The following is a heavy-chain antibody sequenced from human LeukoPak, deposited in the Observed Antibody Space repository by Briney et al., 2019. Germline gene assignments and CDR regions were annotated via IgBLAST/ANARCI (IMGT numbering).Heavy chain of an antibody. CDR2: ISYDGSNK. D-gene: IGHD2-15*01. V-gene: IGHV3-30*18. CDR1: GFTFSSYG. CDR3: AKAVCGGSCYGYFDY. J-gene: IGHJ4*02. Sequence: GGSLRLSCAASGFTFSSYGMHWVRQAPGKGLEWVEVISYDGSNKYYADSVKGRFTISRDNSKNTLYLQMNSLRAEDTAVYYCAKAVCGGSCYGYFDYWGQGTLVTVSS.